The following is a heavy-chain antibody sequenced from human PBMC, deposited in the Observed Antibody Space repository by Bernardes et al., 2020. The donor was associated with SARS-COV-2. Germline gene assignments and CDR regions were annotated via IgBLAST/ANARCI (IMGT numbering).Heavy chain of an antibody. CDR1: GGSISSGSYY. D-gene: IGHD4-17*01. CDR2: ISTSAST. J-gene: IGHJ5*02. CDR3: AKTGDPYNWFDP. V-gene: IGHV4-61*02. Sequence: SETLSLTCTVSGGSISSGSYYWSWIRQPAGKGLEWIGRISTSASTNYNPSLKSRVTISLDTSKNQFSLKLSSVTAADTAVYYCAKTGDPYNWFDPWGQGTLVTVSS.